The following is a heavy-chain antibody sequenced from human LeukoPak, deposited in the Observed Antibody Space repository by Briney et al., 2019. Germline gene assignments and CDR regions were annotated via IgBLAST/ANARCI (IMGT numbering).Heavy chain of an antibody. Sequence: QPGGSLRLSCAASGFTFNSYAMSWVRQAPGKWLEWVSAISGSGGSTYYADSVKGRFTISRDNSKNTLYLQMNSLRAEDTAVYYCAKCYYDSSGYYFGAFDIWGQGTMVTVSS. J-gene: IGHJ3*02. CDR2: ISGSGGST. V-gene: IGHV3-23*01. CDR3: AKCYYDSSGYYFGAFDI. CDR1: GFTFNSYA. D-gene: IGHD3-22*01.